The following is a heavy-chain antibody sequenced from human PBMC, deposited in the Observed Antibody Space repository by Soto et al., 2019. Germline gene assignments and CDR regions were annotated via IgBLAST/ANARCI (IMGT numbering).Heavy chain of an antibody. V-gene: IGHV5-51*01. D-gene: IGHD2-2*01. CDR3: ARHGTSRGVYYFMDV. CDR2: IYPGDSDT. Sequence: EVQLVQSGAEVKKPGESLKISCKGSGYSFSNYWIVWVRQMPGQGLEWMGIIYPGDSDTRYSPSFQGQVTISADTSISTAYLQWSSLKASDTAMYYCARHGTSRGVYYFMDVWGKGTTVTVSS. CDR1: GYSFSNYW. J-gene: IGHJ6*03.